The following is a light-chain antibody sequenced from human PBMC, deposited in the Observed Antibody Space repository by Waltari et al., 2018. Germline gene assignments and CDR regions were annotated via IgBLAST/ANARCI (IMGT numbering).Light chain of an antibody. J-gene: IGKJ2*01. Sequence: DIVMTQSPDSLAVSLGERATINCKSSQSVLYSSNNKHYLAWYQQKPGQPPKLLIYWASTREYGVPDRFSGSGSGTGFTLTISSLQAEDVAVYYCQQYYGTPYTFGQGTKLEIK. V-gene: IGKV4-1*01. CDR2: WAS. CDR1: QSVLYSSNNKHY. CDR3: QQYYGTPYT.